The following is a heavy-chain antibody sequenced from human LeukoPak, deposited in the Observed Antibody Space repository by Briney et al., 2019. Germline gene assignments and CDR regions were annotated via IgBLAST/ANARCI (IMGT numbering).Heavy chain of an antibody. CDR2: ISYDGSNK. Sequence: GGSLRLSCAASGFTFSSYGMHWVRQAPGKGLEWVAVISYDGSNKYYADSVKGRFTISRDNSKNTLYLQMNSLRAEDTAVYYCAKDEAYYDFWSGYYTGPRGILDYWGQGTLVTVSS. V-gene: IGHV3-30*18. CDR1: GFTFSSYG. D-gene: IGHD3-3*01. CDR3: AKDEAYYDFWSGYYTGPRGILDY. J-gene: IGHJ4*02.